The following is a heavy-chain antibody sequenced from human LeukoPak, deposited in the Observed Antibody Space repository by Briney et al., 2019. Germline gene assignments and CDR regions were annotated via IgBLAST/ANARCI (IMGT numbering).Heavy chain of an antibody. D-gene: IGHD3-10*01. CDR2: SHNSGST. V-gene: IGHV4-59*08. CDR3: ARGFGEYPNDAFDI. J-gene: IGHJ3*02. CDR1: GGSISDYY. Sequence: PSETLSLTCTVSGGSISDYYWSWIRQPPGKGLEWIGYSHNSGSTNYNPSLRSRVTMSVDTSKNHFSLKLSSVTAADTAVYYCARGFGEYPNDAFDIWGQGTMVTVSS.